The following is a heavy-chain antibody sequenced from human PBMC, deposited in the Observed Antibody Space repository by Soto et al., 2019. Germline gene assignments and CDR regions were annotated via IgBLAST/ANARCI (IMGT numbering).Heavy chain of an antibody. CDR2: IYYSGST. V-gene: IGHV4-31*03. D-gene: IGHD6-13*01. CDR3: ARDRIEAPQPGIAAAGYNRSYWYFDL. J-gene: IGHJ2*01. Sequence: QVQLQESGPGLVKPSQTLSLTCTVSGGSISSGGYYWSWIRQHPGKGLEWIGYIYYSGSTYYNPSLKSRVTISVDTSKNQFSLKLSPVTAADTAVYYCARDRIEAPQPGIAAAGYNRSYWYFDLWGRGTLVTVSS. CDR1: GGSISSGGYY.